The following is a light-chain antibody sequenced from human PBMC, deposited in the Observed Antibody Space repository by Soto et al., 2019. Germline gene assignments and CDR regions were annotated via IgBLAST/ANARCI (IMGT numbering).Light chain of an antibody. V-gene: IGKV3-20*01. CDR1: QSVSSSY. Sequence: EIVLTQSPGTVSLSPWERATLSCRASQSVSSSYLAWYQQKPGQAPRLLIYGASNRATGIPDRLSGSGSGTDFTLTISRLEPEDFALYYCQQYGASPITFGQGTRLEIK. CDR2: GAS. J-gene: IGKJ5*01. CDR3: QQYGASPIT.